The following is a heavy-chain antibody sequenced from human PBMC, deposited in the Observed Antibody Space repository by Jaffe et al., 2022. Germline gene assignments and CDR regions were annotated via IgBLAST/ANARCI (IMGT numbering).Heavy chain of an antibody. CDR3: VRDLSTLDY. Sequence: EVQLVESGGGLVQPGGSLRLSCVASGFTFSGHPMHWVRQTPGKGLVWVSRIDGTGLHITYAESVKGRFTVSRDNARNTLYLQMNTLRAEDTAVYYCVRDLSTLDYWGQGTLVTVSS. J-gene: IGHJ4*02. CDR1: GFTFSGHP. V-gene: IGHV3-74*01. D-gene: IGHD3-16*02. CDR2: IDGTGLHI.